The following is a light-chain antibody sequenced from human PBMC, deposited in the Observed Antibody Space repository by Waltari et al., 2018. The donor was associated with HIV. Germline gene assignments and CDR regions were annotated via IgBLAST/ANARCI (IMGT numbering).Light chain of an antibody. CDR2: KDS. CDR1: ALPKQY. Sequence: SYELTQPPSVSVSTGQTSRITCSGDALPKQYAYRYQQKPGTAPVLVIYKDSERPAGIPERFSGSSSGTIVTLTISGVQAEDEADYYCQSADSSGTYPWVFGGGTKLTVL. J-gene: IGLJ2*01. V-gene: IGLV3-25*03. CDR3: QSADSSGTYPWV.